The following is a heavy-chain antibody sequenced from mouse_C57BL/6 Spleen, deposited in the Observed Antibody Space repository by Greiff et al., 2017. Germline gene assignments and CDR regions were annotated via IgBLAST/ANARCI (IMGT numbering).Heavy chain of an antibody. V-gene: IGHV5-4*01. Sequence: EVKLEESGGGLVKPGGSLKLSCAASGFTFSSYAMSWVRQTPEKRLEWVATISDGGSYTYYPDNVKGRFTISRDNAKNNLYLQMSHLKSEDTAMYYCARDRYYGSSYHWYFDVWGTGTTVTVSS. D-gene: IGHD1-1*01. CDR1: GFTFSSYA. J-gene: IGHJ1*03. CDR3: ARDRYYGSSYHWYFDV. CDR2: ISDGGSYT.